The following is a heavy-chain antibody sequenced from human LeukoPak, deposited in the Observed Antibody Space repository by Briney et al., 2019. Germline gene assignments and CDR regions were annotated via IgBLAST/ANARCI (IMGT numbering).Heavy chain of an antibody. CDR3: AKLCGGDCYSYFDY. D-gene: IGHD2-21*02. V-gene: IGHV3-23*01. Sequence: GGSLRLSCAASGFTFRSYAMGWVRQAPGKGLEWVSAISGSGGSTYYADSVKGRFTISRDNSKNTLYLQMNSLRAEDTAVYYCAKLCGGDCYSYFDYWGQGTLVTVSS. CDR1: GFTFRSYA. CDR2: ISGSGGST. J-gene: IGHJ4*02.